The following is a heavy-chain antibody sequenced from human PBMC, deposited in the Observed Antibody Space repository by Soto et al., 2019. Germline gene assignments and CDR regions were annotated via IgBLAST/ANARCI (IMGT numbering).Heavy chain of an antibody. V-gene: IGHV4-59*01. Sequence: SETLSLTCTVSGGSISSYYWSWIRQPPGKGLEWIGYIYYSGSTNYNPSLKSRVTISVDTSKNQFSLKLSSVTAADTAVYYCARDRYSSSWQNWFDPWGQGTLVNVSS. CDR2: IYYSGST. J-gene: IGHJ5*02. CDR1: GGSISSYY. CDR3: ARDRYSSSWQNWFDP. D-gene: IGHD6-13*01.